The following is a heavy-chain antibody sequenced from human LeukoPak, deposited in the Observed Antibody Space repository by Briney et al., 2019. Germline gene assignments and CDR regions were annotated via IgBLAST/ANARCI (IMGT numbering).Heavy chain of an antibody. CDR1: GGSISSYY. Sequence: SETLSLTCTVSGGSISSYYWSWIRQPPGKGLEWIGYIYYSGSTNYNPSLKSRVTISVDTSKNQFSLKLSSVTAADTAVYYCARGYSSAGRWVYWGQGTLVTVSS. V-gene: IGHV4-59*01. CDR3: ARGYSSAGRWVY. J-gene: IGHJ4*02. CDR2: IYYSGST. D-gene: IGHD6-25*01.